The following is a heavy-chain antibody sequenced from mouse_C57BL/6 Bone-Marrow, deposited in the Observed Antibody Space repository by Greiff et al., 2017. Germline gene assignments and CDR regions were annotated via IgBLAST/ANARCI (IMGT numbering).Heavy chain of an antibody. Sequence: QVQLQQSGAELVKPGASVKMSCKASGYTFTSYWITWVKQRPGQGLEWIGEIYPGSGSTNYNEKFKSKATLTVDTSSSTAYMQLSSLTSEDSAVYYCASGALLRQVGLDYWGQGTTLTVSS. J-gene: IGHJ2*01. V-gene: IGHV1-55*01. CDR2: IYPGSGST. CDR3: ASGALLRQVGLDY. CDR1: GYTFTSYW. D-gene: IGHD1-2*01.